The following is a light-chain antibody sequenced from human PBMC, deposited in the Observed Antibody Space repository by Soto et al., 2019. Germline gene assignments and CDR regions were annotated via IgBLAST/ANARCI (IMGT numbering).Light chain of an antibody. Sequence: DIQMTQSPSTLSGSVGDRVTITCRASQTISSWLAWYQQKPGKAPKLLIYKASTLKSGVPSRFSGSGSGTELNLTISSLQPDDFADYFCQQTYSNLWTFGQGTKVDIK. V-gene: IGKV1-5*03. J-gene: IGKJ1*01. CDR3: QQTYSNLWT. CDR1: QTISSW. CDR2: KAS.